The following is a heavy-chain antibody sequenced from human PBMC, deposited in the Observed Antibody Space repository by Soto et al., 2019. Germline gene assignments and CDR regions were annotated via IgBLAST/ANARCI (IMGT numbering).Heavy chain of an antibody. CDR2: IKTEGSRT. J-gene: IGHJ6*03. CDR3: AREPRASNGDYINSYYYYMDV. Sequence: EVQLVESGGGLVQPGGSLRLSCVASGFAFTSYRMHWVSQAPGKGLVWVSRIKTEGSRTTYADSVKGRFTIARDNAKNTLYLQMNSLRAEDTAVYYCAREPRASNGDYINSYYYYMDVFGTGTTVTVSS. CDR1: GFAFTSYR. V-gene: IGHV3-74*03. D-gene: IGHD4-17*01.